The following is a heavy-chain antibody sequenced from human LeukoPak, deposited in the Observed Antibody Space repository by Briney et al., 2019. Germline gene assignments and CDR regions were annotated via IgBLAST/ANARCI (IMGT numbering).Heavy chain of an antibody. V-gene: IGHV3-15*01. Sequence: GGSLRLSCAASGFTLSNAWMSWVRQAPGKGLEWVGRIKSKTDGGTTDYAAPVKGRFTISRDDSKNTLYLQMNSLKTEDTAVYYCTAYGDYGPVDYWGQGTLVTVSS. CDR2: IKSKTDGGTT. J-gene: IGHJ4*02. CDR1: GFTLSNAW. D-gene: IGHD4-17*01. CDR3: TAYGDYGPVDY.